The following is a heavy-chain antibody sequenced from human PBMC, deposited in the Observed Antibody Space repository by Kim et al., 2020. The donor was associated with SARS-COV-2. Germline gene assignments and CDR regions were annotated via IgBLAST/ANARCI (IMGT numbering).Heavy chain of an antibody. D-gene: IGHD3-10*01. Sequence: GGSLRLSCAASGFTFSSYGMHWVRQAPGKGLEWVAVISYDGSNKYYADSVKGRFTISRDNSKNTLYLQMNSLRAEDTAVYYCAKGLWFGEDNDAFDIWGQGTMVTVSS. J-gene: IGHJ3*02. V-gene: IGHV3-30*18. CDR3: AKGLWFGEDNDAFDI. CDR1: GFTFSSYG. CDR2: ISYDGSNK.